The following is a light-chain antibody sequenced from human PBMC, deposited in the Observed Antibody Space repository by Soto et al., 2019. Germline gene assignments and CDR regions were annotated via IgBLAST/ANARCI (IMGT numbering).Light chain of an antibody. CDR2: EDN. V-gene: IGLV6-57*03. CDR3: QSYDSSNSWV. J-gene: IGLJ3*02. CDR1: SGSIASNY. Sequence: NFMLTQPHSVSESPGKTVTISCTRSSGSIASNYVQWYQQRPGSAPTTVIYEDNQRPSGVPDRFSGSIDSSSNSASLTISGLKTEDEDDYYCQSYDSSNSWVFGGGTQLTVL.